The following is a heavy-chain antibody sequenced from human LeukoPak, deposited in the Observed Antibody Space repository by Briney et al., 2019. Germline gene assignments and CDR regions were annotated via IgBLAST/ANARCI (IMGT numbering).Heavy chain of an antibody. CDR2: ISYDGSNK. J-gene: IGHJ5*02. Sequence: GGSRRLSCAASGFTFSSYGMHWVRQAPGKGLEWVAVISYDGSNKYYADSVKGRFTISRDNSKNTLYLQMNSLRAEDTAVYYCAKAQQPYSSGWYSFDPWGQGTLVTVSS. V-gene: IGHV3-30*18. CDR1: GFTFSSYG. D-gene: IGHD6-19*01. CDR3: AKAQQPYSSGWYSFDP.